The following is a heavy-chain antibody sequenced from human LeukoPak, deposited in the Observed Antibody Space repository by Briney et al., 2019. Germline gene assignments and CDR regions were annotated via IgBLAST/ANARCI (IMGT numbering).Heavy chain of an antibody. D-gene: IGHD3-16*01. CDR2: IYYRGST. J-gene: IGHJ4*02. Sequence: SETLSLTCTVSGGSISSSTYYCGWIRQPPGKGLEWIGSIYYRGSTYSNPSLKSRVSISVDTSKNQFSLKLSSVTAADTAVYYCARHGYPYDYAEDYWGRGTLVTVSS. V-gene: IGHV4-39*01. CDR3: ARHGYPYDYAEDY. CDR1: GGSISSSTYY.